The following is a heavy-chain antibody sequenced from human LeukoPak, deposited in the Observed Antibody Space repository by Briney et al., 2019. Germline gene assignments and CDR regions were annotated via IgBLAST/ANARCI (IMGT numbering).Heavy chain of an antibody. J-gene: IGHJ3*02. CDR3: AKDLREYYDKGNEGAFDI. CDR2: ISYDGSNK. V-gene: IGHV3-30*18. D-gene: IGHD3-22*01. CDR1: GFTFSSYG. Sequence: GRPLRLSCAASGFTFSSYGMHWVRQAPGRGLEWVAVISYDGSNKYYADSVKGRFTISRDNSKNTLYLQMNSLRAEDTAVYYCAKDLREYYDKGNEGAFDIWGQGTMVTVSS.